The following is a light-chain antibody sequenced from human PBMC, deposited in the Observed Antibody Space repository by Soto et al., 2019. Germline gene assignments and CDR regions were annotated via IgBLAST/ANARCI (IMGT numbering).Light chain of an antibody. CDR2: LGS. CDR1: QSLLHSNGYNY. V-gene: IGKV2-28*01. Sequence: DIVMTQTPLSLPVTPGEPASISCRSSQSLLHSNGYNYLDWYLHKPGQSPQLLIYLGSNRASGVPDRFSGSGSGTDFTLTISSLQPEDIATYYCQQYDNLPLTFGQGAKVDIK. J-gene: IGKJ4*01. CDR3: QQYDNLPLT.